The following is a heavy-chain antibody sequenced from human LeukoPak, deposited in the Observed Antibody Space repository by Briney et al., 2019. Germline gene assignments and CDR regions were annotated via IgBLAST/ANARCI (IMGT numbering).Heavy chain of an antibody. Sequence: GASVKVSCKASGGTFSSYAISWVRQAPGQGLEWMGGIIPIFGTANYAQKFQGRVTITTDESTSTAYMELSSLRSEDTAVYYCAKDLSPIVAMGVWDQGTTVTVSS. J-gene: IGHJ6*02. CDR1: GGTFSSYA. CDR3: AKDLSPIVAMGV. D-gene: IGHD5-12*01. CDR2: IIPIFGTA. V-gene: IGHV1-69*05.